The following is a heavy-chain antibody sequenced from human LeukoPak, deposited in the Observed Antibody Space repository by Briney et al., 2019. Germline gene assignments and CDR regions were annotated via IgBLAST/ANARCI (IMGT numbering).Heavy chain of an antibody. Sequence: GESLQISWKGSGYSFTSYWIGWVRPMPGKGLEWMGIIFPGDSDARYSPSFQGQVTISADKSISTAYLEWSSLKASDTAMYYCARLGAVGGYNFGYYYHMDVWGQGTTVTVSS. D-gene: IGHD5-24*01. J-gene: IGHJ6*02. V-gene: IGHV5-51*01. CDR2: IFPGDSDA. CDR3: ARLGAVGGYNFGYYYHMDV. CDR1: GYSFTSYW.